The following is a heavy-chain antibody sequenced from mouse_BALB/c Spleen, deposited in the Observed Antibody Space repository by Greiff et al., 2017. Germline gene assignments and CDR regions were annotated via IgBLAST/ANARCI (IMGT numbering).Heavy chain of an antibody. Sequence: EVQLQESGPGLVKPSQSLSLTCSVTGYSITSGYYWNWIRQFPGNKLEWMGYISYDGSNNYNPSLKNRISITRDTSKNQFFLKLNSVTTEDTATYYYARGDYYAMDYWGQGTSVTVSS. CDR3: ARGDYYAMDY. V-gene: IGHV3-6*02. CDR2: ISYDGSN. J-gene: IGHJ4*01. CDR1: GYSITSGYY.